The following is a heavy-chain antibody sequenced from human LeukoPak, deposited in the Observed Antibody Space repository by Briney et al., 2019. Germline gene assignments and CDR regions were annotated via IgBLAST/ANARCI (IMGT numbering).Heavy chain of an antibody. CDR1: GFTFSSYW. Sequence: PGGSLRLSCAASGFTFSSYWMHWVRQAPGKGLVWASRINSDGSSTSYADSVKGRFTISRDNAKNTLYLQMNSLRAEDTAVYYCARDVIPHYYGSGSYYNAYNWFDPWGQGTLVTVSS. CDR2: INSDGSST. J-gene: IGHJ5*02. D-gene: IGHD3-10*01. CDR3: ARDVIPHYYGSGSYYNAYNWFDP. V-gene: IGHV3-74*01.